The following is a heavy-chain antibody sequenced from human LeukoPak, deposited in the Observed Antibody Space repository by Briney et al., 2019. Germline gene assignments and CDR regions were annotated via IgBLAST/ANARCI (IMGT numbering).Heavy chain of an antibody. V-gene: IGHV1-3*01. CDR3: ASTVIAGGYGMDV. D-gene: IGHD4-17*01. Sequence: GWINAGNGDTKYSQRFQGRVTVTRDTSASTAYMELSSLRSEDTAVYYCASTVIAGGYGMDVWGQGTTVTVSS. J-gene: IGHJ6*02. CDR2: INAGNGDT.